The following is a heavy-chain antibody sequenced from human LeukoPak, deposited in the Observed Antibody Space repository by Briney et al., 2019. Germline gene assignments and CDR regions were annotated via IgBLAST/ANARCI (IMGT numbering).Heavy chain of an antibody. CDR3: ARFSPSYSSSWYSVRAFDI. V-gene: IGHV3-7*01. J-gene: IGHJ3*02. CDR1: GFTFSTYW. CDR2: IKQDGSEK. D-gene: IGHD6-13*01. Sequence: GGSLRLSCAASGFTFSTYWMSWVRQAPGKGLEWVANIKQDGSEKYYVDSVKGRFTISRDNAKNSLYLQMNSLRAEDTAVYYCARFSPSYSSSWYSVRAFDIWGQGTMVTVSS.